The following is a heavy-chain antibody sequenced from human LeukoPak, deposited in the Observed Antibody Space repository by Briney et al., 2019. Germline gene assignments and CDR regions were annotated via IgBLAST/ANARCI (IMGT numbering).Heavy chain of an antibody. J-gene: IGHJ4*02. D-gene: IGHD1-1*01. CDR1: GGSFSGYY. V-gene: IGHV4-4*07. CDR2: IYISGST. Sequence: LSETLSLTCAVYGGSFSGYYWSWIRQPAGKGLEWIGRIYISGSTNYNPSLQSRVTMSVDTSKNQFSLKLSSVTAAHTAVYYCARDRGTWNDDGFDYWGQGTRVTVSS. CDR3: ARDRGTWNDDGFDY.